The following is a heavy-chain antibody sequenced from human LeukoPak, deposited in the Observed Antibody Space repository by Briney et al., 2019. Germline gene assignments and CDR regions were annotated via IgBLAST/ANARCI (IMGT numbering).Heavy chain of an antibody. Sequence: SETLSLTCTVSGVSISTDYWTWVRQSPGKGLGWIGYIHYSGSTSYNPSLKSRVTKSVDTSKNQFSLKLTSVTSADTAVYYCARDAGATAYWGQGALVTVSS. D-gene: IGHD4/OR15-4a*01. V-gene: IGHV4-59*13. CDR3: ARDAGATAY. CDR1: GVSISTDY. CDR2: IHYSGST. J-gene: IGHJ4*02.